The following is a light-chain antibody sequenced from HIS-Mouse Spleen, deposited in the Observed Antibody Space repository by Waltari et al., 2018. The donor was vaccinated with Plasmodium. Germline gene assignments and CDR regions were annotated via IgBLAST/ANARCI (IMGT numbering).Light chain of an antibody. Sequence: SYELTQPPSVSVSPGQTASLTCAGDKLGDQYACWYQQKSGPSPVLFIYQVSKRPSGIPERFSGSNSGNTATLTISGTQAMDEADYYCQAWDSSTAVFGGGTKLTVL. CDR3: QAWDSSTAV. J-gene: IGLJ3*02. V-gene: IGLV3-1*01. CDR2: QVS. CDR1: KLGDQY.